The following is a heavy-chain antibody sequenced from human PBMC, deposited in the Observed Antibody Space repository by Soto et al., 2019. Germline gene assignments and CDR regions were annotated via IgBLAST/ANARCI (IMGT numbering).Heavy chain of an antibody. CDR1: GGTLSSFA. V-gene: IGHV1-69*04. J-gene: IGHJ6*02. CDR2: FIPVVAMA. Sequence: QGQLVQSESEVKKPGSSVKVSCKTSGGTLSSFAISWVRQAPGQGLEWVGTFIPVVAMAKYGQNFQGRVTITADQSTNTLFMELSILTYEDTAIYCCANGHDNYFYYGMDVWGQGTTVTVSS. D-gene: IGHD1-1*01. CDR3: ANGHDNYFYYGMDV.